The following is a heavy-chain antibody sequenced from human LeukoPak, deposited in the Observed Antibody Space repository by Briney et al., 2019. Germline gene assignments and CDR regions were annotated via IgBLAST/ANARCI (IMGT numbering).Heavy chain of an antibody. CDR2: VSSSSSYI. V-gene: IGHV3-21*01. D-gene: IGHD3-10*01. Sequence: GGSLRLSCAASGFTFSSYSMNWVRQAPGKGLEWVSSVSSSSSYIYYADSVKGRFTISRDNAKNSLYLQMNSLRAEDTAVYYCARLGAPGVDYWGQGTLVTVSS. CDR3: ARLGAPGVDY. CDR1: GFTFSSYS. J-gene: IGHJ4*02.